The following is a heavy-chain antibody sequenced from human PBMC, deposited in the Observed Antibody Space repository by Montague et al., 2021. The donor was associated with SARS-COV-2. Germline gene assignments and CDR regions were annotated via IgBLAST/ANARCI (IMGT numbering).Heavy chain of an antibody. CDR2: MYNSEKI. CDR1: DASISSYS. CDR3: ARAIVSGLCSGGSCYKGYYYYMDV. V-gene: IGHV4-59*13. D-gene: IGHD2-15*01. J-gene: IGHJ6*03. Sequence: SETLSLTCTVSDASISSYSWSWIRQPPGKGLEWIGYMYNSEKINYNPSLQSRVTISVDTSKGQLSLKLNSVTAADTAVYFCARAIVSGLCSGGSCYKGYYYYMDVWGKGTTVTVSS.